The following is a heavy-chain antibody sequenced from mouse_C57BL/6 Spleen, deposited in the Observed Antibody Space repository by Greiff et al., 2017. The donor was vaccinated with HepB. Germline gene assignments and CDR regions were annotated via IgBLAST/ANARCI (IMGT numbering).Heavy chain of an antibody. CDR2: IWTGGGT. CDR3: ARDYYGSSYWYFDV. J-gene: IGHJ1*03. V-gene: IGHV2-9-1*01. CDR1: GFSLTSYA. Sequence: VQLQESGPGLVAPSQRLSITCTVSGFSLTSYAISWVRQPPGKGLEWLGVIWTGGGTNYNSALKSRLSISKDKSKSQVFLKMNSLQTDDTARYYCARDYYGSSYWYFDVWGTGTTVTVSS. D-gene: IGHD1-1*01.